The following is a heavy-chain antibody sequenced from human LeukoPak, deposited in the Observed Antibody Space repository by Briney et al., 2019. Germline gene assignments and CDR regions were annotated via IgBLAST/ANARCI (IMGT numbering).Heavy chain of an antibody. CDR1: GGSFSGYY. CDR2: INHSGST. V-gene: IGHV4-34*01. Sequence: SETLSLTCAVYGGSFSGYYWSWIRQPPGKGLEWIGEINHSGSTNYNPSLKSRVTISVDTSKNQFSLKLSSVTAADTAVYYCARVPHCSSTSCPSDWFDPWGQGTLVTVPS. D-gene: IGHD2-2*01. CDR3: ARVPHCSSTSCPSDWFDP. J-gene: IGHJ5*02.